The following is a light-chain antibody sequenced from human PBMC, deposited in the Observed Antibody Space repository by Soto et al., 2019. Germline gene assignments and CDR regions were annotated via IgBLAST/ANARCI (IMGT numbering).Light chain of an antibody. V-gene: IGLV1-40*01. CDR3: QSFDSSLNSWV. J-gene: IGLJ3*02. CDR2: NNN. Sequence: QSVLTQPPSVSGAPGQRVTISCTGSTSNIGAPFDVHWYQQFPGTAPKLLILNNNHRPSGVPDRLSGSKSGSSASLAITGLQADDEADYYCQSFDSSLNSWVFVGGTKVTVL. CDR1: TSNIGAPFD.